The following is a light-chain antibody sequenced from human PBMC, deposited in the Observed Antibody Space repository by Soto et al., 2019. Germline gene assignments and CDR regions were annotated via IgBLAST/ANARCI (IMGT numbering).Light chain of an antibody. CDR3: QQYFSSPGYT. Sequence: DIVMTQSPDSLAVSLGERATINCKSAQSVFYSSNHKNYLAWYQQKPGQPPKLLIFSGSGSGTDFTLTINDVQAEDVAVYYCQQYFSSPGYTFGQGTKLEIK. V-gene: IGKV4-1*01. J-gene: IGKJ2*01. CDR1: QSVFYSSNHKNY.